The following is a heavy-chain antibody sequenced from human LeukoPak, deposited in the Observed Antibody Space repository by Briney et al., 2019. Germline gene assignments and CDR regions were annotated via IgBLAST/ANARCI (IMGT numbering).Heavy chain of an antibody. CDR2: MNRNGSEK. Sequence: PGGSLRLSCAASGFTFSNYWMNWVRQAPGKGLEWVANMNRNGSEKYYVDSVKGRFTISRDNAKNSLYLQMNSQRAEDTAVYYCARDYGDYWGQGTLVTVSS. CDR3: ARDYGDY. J-gene: IGHJ4*02. V-gene: IGHV3-7*01. D-gene: IGHD4-17*01. CDR1: GFTFSNYW.